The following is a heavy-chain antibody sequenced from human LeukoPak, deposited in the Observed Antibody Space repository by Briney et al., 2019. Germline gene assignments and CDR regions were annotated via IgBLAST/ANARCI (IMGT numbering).Heavy chain of an antibody. D-gene: IGHD3-9*01. CDR2: MNPNSGNT. Sequence: ASVKVSCKASGYTFTSYDINWVRQAPGQGLEWMGWMNPNSGNTGYAQKSQGRVTMTRNTSISTAYMELSSLRSEDTAVYYCARGYYDILTGYYSDFDYWGQGTLVTVSS. CDR1: GYTFTSYD. V-gene: IGHV1-8*01. CDR3: ARGYYDILTGYYSDFDY. J-gene: IGHJ4*02.